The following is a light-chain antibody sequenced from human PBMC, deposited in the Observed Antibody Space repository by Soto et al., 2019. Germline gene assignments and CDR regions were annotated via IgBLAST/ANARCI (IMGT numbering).Light chain of an antibody. CDR1: SSDVGGYNY. J-gene: IGLJ1*01. CDR2: DVS. V-gene: IGLV2-14*01. Sequence: QSALTQPASVSGSPGQSITISCTGTSSDVGGYNYVSWYQQHPGKAPKLMIYDVSNRPSGVSNRFSGSKSGNTASLTISGLQAKDEADYYCSSYTSSSTLAFGTGTKVTVL. CDR3: SSYTSSSTLA.